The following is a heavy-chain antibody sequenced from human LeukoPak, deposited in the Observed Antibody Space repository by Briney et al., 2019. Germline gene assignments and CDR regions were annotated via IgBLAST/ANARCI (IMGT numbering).Heavy chain of an antibody. CDR3: ARGGGLDV. D-gene: IGHD3-16*01. J-gene: IGHJ6*02. Sequence: GGSLRLSCAASGFTFSSYWMNWARQAPEKGLEWVASINHNGNVNYYVDSVKGRFTISRDNAKNSLYLQMSNLRAEDTAVYFCARGGGLDVWGQGATVTVSS. V-gene: IGHV3-7*03. CDR1: GFTFSSYW. CDR2: INHNGNVN.